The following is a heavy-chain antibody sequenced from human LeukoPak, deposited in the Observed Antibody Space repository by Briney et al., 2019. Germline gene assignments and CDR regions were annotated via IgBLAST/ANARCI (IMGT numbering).Heavy chain of an antibody. CDR2: INSDGSST. D-gene: IGHD4-17*01. CDR1: GFTFSSYW. J-gene: IGHJ4*02. CDR3: ARDVDGDFTSYFDY. Sequence: AGSLRLSCEASGFTFSSYWMHWVRQAPGKGLVWVSRINSDGSSTSYADSVKGRFTISRDNAKNTLYLQMNSLRAEDTAVYYCARDVDGDFTSYFDYWGQGTLVTVSS. V-gene: IGHV3-74*01.